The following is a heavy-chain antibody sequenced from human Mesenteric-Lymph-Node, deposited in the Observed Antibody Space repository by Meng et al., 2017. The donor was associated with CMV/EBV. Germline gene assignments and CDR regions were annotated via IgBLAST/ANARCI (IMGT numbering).Heavy chain of an antibody. CDR3: AKVGKATSYNMDV. CDR1: GFTFSSYE. D-gene: IGHD4-23*01. CDR2: ISCSGSTT. J-gene: IGHJ6*02. Sequence: GESLKISCAASGFTFSSYEMNWVRQAPGKGLEWVSKISCSGSTTHYADSVKGRFTISRDNAKNSLYLQMNTLRAEDTAVYYCAKVGKATSYNMDVWGQGTTVTVSS. V-gene: IGHV3-48*03.